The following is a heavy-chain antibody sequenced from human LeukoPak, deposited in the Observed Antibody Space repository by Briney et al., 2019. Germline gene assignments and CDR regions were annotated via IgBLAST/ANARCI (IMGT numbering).Heavy chain of an antibody. V-gene: IGHV3-21*01. D-gene: IGHD3-10*02. CDR3: AELGITMIGGV. J-gene: IGHJ6*04. CDR2: ISTSSSYI. Sequence: PGGSLRLSCAASGFTFSSYSMNWVRQAPGKGLEWVSSISTSSSYIHYADSVKGRFTISRDNAKNSLYLQMNSLRAEDTAVYYCAELGITMIGGVWGKGTTVTISS. CDR1: GFTFSSYS.